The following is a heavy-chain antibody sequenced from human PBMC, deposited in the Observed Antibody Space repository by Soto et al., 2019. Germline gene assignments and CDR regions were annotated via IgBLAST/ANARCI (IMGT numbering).Heavy chain of an antibody. V-gene: IGHV3-74*01. CDR3: VRDSHGDY. Sequence: EVQLVESGGGLVQPGGSLRLSCAGSGFIFSNYWMHWVRQAPGKGLEWVSRIDHDGPTDYADSVRGRFTISRDNAESTLYLQTNSLRPEDTAVYYCVRDSHGDYWGQGTLVTVSS. J-gene: IGHJ4*02. CDR1: GFIFSNYW. CDR2: IDHDGPT.